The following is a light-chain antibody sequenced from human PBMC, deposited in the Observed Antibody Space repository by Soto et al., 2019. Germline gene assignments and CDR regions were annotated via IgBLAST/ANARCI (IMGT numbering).Light chain of an antibody. Sequence: DIQMTQSPSSVSASVGDRVTITCRASQGINRWLAWYQQKPGKAPKILVYPASNLQDGVPSRFSDSGSGTSFTLTIVSLQPEDFATYYCQQTSSLPLTFGGGTKVEI. V-gene: IGKV1D-12*01. CDR2: PAS. CDR1: QGINRW. J-gene: IGKJ4*01. CDR3: QQTSSLPLT.